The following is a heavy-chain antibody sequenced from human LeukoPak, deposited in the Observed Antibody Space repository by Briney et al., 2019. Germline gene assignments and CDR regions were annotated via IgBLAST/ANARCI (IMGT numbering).Heavy chain of an antibody. CDR3: ARGIRGVIEEDWFDP. V-gene: IGHV1-24*01. CDR1: GYTLTELS. CDR2: FDPEDGET. D-gene: IGHD3-10*01. J-gene: IGHJ5*02. Sequence: GASVKVSCKVSGYTLTELSMHWVRQAPGKGLEWMGGFDPEDGETIYAQKFQGRVTMTRDTSTSTVYMELSTLRSEDTAVYYCARGIRGVIEEDWFDPWGQGTLVTVSS.